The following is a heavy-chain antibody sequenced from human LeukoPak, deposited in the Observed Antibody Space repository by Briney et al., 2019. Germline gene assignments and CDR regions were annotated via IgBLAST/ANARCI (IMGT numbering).Heavy chain of an antibody. D-gene: IGHD6-19*01. J-gene: IGHJ4*02. Sequence: GGSQRLSCAASGFTFSSYEMNWVRQAPGKGLEWIAYIDTSDDTIYYADSVKGRFTVSRDNAKNSLYLQMNSLGAEDTAIYYCARDGGWGLYFDYWGQGTLVTVSS. CDR2: IDTSDDTI. CDR1: GFTFSSYE. CDR3: ARDGGWGLYFDY. V-gene: IGHV3-48*03.